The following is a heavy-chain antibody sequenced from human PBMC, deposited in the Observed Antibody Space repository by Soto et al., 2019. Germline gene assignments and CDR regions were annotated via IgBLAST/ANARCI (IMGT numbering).Heavy chain of an antibody. CDR3: AREVGSYRYPRG. CDR2: IYSGGST. V-gene: IGHV3-53*02. CDR1: GFTVSSNF. Sequence: EVQLVETGGGLIQPGGSLRLSCAASGFTVSSNFMSWVRQAPGKGLEWVSVIYSGGSTYYAASVKGRFSISRDNSKNTLYLQLNSLRVKDTAVYYCAREVGSYRYPRGWGQGTLVTVSS. J-gene: IGHJ4*02. D-gene: IGHD3-16*02.